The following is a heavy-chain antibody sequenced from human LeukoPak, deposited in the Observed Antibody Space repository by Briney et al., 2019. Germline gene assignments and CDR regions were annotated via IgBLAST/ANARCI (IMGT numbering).Heavy chain of an antibody. CDR2: IGWSGSRT. V-gene: IGHV3-20*04. CDR1: GFTLDDYG. CDR3: ARDRASGWYRGDYDY. Sequence: GGSLRLSCAASGFTLDDYGMSWDRQAPGRGLEWVSGIGWSGSRTVYADSVKGRFTISIDNAKNSLYLQLNSLRAEDTAFYYCARDRASGWYRGDYDYWGQGTLVTVSS. J-gene: IGHJ4*02. D-gene: IGHD6-19*01.